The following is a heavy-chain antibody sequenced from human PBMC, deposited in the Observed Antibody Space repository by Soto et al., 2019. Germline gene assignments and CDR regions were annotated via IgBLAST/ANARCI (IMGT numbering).Heavy chain of an antibody. CDR1: GFRVKNIY. J-gene: IGHJ4*02. Sequence: DGQVVESGGGLSRPGGSLRISCAASGFRVKNIYMSWVRQAPGKGLEWVSTISAGGRTYYSDSVKGRFTVSRDSAKNTLSLNMSSLRDEDTAVYYCSRDHTSGGDDFRGPGTLVTVSS. CDR2: ISAGGRT. D-gene: IGHD5-12*01. V-gene: IGHV3-53*01. CDR3: SRDHTSGGDDF.